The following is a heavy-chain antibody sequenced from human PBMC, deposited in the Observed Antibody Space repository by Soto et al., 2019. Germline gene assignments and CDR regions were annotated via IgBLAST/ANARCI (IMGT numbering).Heavy chain of an antibody. CDR2: IIPIIGAP. V-gene: IGHV1-69*08. CDR1: GGSFSSYT. D-gene: IGHD3-10*01. J-gene: IGHJ4*02. CDR3: ARDLGDPLVATRGPWVY. Sequence: QVQLVQSGAEVKKPGSSVKVSCKTSGGSFSSYTINWVRQAPGQGLEWMGRIIPIIGAPNYAQKFQGRVTITADTSTSTAYMELSSLTSEDTAVYYCARDLGDPLVATRGPWVYWGQGTLVTVSS.